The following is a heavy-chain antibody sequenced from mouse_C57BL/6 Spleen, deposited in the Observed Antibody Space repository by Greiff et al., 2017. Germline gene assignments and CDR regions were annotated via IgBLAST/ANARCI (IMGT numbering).Heavy chain of an antibody. J-gene: IGHJ3*01. V-gene: IGHV1-64*01. D-gene: IGHD1-2*01. Sequence: QVQLQQPGAELVKPGASVKLSCKASGYTFTSYWMHWVKQRPGQGLEWIGMIHPNSGSTNYNEKFKSQATLTVDKSSSTAYMQLSSLTSEDSAVYYCARSAGSAWFAYWGQGTLVTVSA. CDR1: GYTFTSYW. CDR2: IHPNSGST. CDR3: ARSAGSAWFAY.